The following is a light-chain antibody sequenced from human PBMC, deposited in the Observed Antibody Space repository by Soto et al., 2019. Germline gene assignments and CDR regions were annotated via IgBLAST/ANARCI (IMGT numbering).Light chain of an antibody. CDR2: DVT. V-gene: IGLV2-8*01. CDR1: SSDIGGYNS. CDR3: SSYTDRKNLV. Sequence: QSVLTQSPSASGSPGQSVTISCTGTSSDIGGYNSVSWYQQHPGKAPKVMIYDVTTRPSGVPDRFSGSKSGNTASLTVSALQAEDEADYYCSSYTDRKNLVFGTGTKVTVL. J-gene: IGLJ1*01.